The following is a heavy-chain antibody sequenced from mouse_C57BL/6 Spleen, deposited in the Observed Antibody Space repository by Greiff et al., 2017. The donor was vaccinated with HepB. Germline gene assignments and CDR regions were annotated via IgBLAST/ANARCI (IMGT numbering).Heavy chain of an antibody. CDR1: GYAFSSYW. CDR2: IYPGDGDT. V-gene: IGHV1-80*01. J-gene: IGHJ2*01. CDR3: ASDYGSSHFDY. D-gene: IGHD1-1*01. Sequence: VKLQQSGAELVKPGASVKISCKASGYAFSSYWMNWVKQRPGKGLEWIGQIYPGDGDTNYNGKFKGKATLTADKSSSTAYMQLSSLTSEDSAVYFCASDYGSSHFDYWGQGTTLTVSS.